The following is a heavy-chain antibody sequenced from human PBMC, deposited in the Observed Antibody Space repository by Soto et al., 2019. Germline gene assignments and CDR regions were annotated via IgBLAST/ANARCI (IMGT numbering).Heavy chain of an antibody. J-gene: IGHJ4*02. CDR3: ATDFSGWYGSSEYGF. CDR1: GFTFSSSG. D-gene: IGHD6-19*01. CDR2: ITYDGGNK. V-gene: IGHV3-30*03. Sequence: QVQLVESGGGVVQPGRSLRLSCAASGFTFSSSGIHWVRQAPGKGLEWVAVITYDGGNKYYVDSVKGRFTISSDNSKNTLYLQMNSLRAEDTAVSYCATDFSGWYGSSEYGFWGQGPLVTVSS.